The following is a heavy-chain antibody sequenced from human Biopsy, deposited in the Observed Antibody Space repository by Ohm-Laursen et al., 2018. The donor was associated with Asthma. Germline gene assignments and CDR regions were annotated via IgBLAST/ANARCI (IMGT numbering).Heavy chain of an antibody. J-gene: IGHJ6*02. Sequence: ASVKVSCKAHGDILSSFGIKWVRKAPGQGLEWMGGVIPIYGTTHTAQKFQGRVAITADESTSTAYMELTSLRKEDTAVYYCARGGYYGDRRYHNGLDVWGQGTTVTVSS. CDR1: GDILSSFG. D-gene: IGHD4-17*01. CDR3: ARGGYYGDRRYHNGLDV. V-gene: IGHV1-69*13. CDR2: VIPIYGTT.